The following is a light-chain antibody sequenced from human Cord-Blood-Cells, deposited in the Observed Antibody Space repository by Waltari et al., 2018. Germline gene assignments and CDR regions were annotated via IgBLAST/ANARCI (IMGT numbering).Light chain of an antibody. Sequence: QPTLTQPASVSGSPGQSITLSGTGTSSDDAGYNYLHWYQQHPGKAPKLMIYDVSTRPSGVSHRFSGSKSGNTASLTISGLQAEDEADYYCSSYTSSSYVVFGGGTKLTVL. V-gene: IGLV2-14*01. CDR3: SSYTSSSYVV. J-gene: IGLJ2*01. CDR2: DVS. CDR1: SSDDAGYNY.